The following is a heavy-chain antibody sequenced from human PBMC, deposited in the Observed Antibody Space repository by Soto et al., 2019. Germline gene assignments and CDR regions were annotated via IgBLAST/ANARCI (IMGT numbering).Heavy chain of an antibody. CDR1: GGSFSGYY. CDR2: INHSGST. D-gene: IGHD3-16*01. V-gene: IGHV4-34*01. CDR3: ARGLRYVWGGNWFDP. J-gene: IGHJ5*02. Sequence: PSETLSLTCAVYGGSFSGYYWGWIRQPPGKGLEWIGEINHSGSTNYNPSLKSRVTISVDTSKNQFSLKLSSVTAADTAVYYCARGLRYVWGGNWFDPWGQGTLVTVSS.